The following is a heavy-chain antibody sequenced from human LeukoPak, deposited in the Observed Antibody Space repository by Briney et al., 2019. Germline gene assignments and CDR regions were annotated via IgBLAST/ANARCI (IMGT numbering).Heavy chain of an antibody. D-gene: IGHD2-2*01. V-gene: IGHV4-34*01. J-gene: IGHJ6*03. CDR3: ARDIVVVDYYMDV. CDR1: GGSFSGYY. Sequence: PSETLSLTCAVYGGSFSGYYWSWIRQPPGKGLEWIGEINHSGSTNYNPSLKSRVTISVDTSKNQFSLKLSSVTAADTAVYYCARDIVVVDYYMDVWGKGTTVTVSS. CDR2: INHSGST.